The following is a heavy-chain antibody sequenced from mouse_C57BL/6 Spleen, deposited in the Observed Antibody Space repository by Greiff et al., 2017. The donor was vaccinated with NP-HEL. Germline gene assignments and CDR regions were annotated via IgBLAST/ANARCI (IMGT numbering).Heavy chain of an antibody. V-gene: IGHV1-9*01. CDR2: ILPGSGRT. D-gene: IGHD1-1*01. CDR3: ARKDYYGSSPWFAY. CDR1: GYTFTGYW. Sequence: QVQLQQSGAELLKPGASVKLSCKATGYTFTGYWIEWVKQRPGHGLEWIGEILPGSGRTNYNEKFKGKATFTADTSSNTAYMQLSSLTTEYSAIYYCARKDYYGSSPWFAYWGQGTLVTVSA. J-gene: IGHJ3*01.